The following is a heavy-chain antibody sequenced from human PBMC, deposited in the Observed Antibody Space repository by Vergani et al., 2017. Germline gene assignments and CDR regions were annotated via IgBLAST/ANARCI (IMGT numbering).Heavy chain of an antibody. Sequence: QEQLLQSGGGVVQPGGSLILSCIGSGYTFGHFDMHWVRQAPGKVLAWVAFIRYDGSNPQYIDSVKGRFTISRDNSKDTLFLQMNGLRPEDTGTYFCAKKGGSLYYYGVDVWGQGTTITVSS. CDR1: GYTFGHFD. CDR3: AKKGGSLYYYGVDV. D-gene: IGHD1-26*01. V-gene: IGHV3-30*02. CDR2: IRYDGSNP. J-gene: IGHJ6*02.